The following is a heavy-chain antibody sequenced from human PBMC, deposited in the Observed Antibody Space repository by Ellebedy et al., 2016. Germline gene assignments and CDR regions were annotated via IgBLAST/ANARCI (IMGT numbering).Heavy chain of an antibody. CDR2: IWYDGSNK. V-gene: IGHV3-33*01. J-gene: IGHJ4*02. CDR1: GFTFSSYG. Sequence: GGSLRLSXAASGFTFSSYGMHWVRQAPGKGLEWVAVIWYDGSNKYYADSVKGRFTISRDNSKNTLYLQMNSLRAEDTAVYYCASSPQYYDFWSGYYTEGMDYWGQGTLVTVSS. D-gene: IGHD3-3*01. CDR3: ASSPQYYDFWSGYYTEGMDY.